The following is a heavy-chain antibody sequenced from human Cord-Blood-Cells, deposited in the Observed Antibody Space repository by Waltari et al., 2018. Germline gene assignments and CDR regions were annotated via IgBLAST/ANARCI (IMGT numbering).Heavy chain of an antibody. Sequence: QLQLQESGPGLVKPSETLSLTCTVSGGSISSSSYSWGWIRQPPGKGLEWIGSIYYSGSTYYNPSLKSRVTISVDTSKNQFSLKLSSVTAADTAVYYCARLIVVVTAILDYWGQGTLVTVSS. CDR2: IYYSGST. D-gene: IGHD2-21*02. V-gene: IGHV4-39*01. J-gene: IGHJ4*02. CDR3: ARLIVVVTAILDY. CDR1: GGSISSSSYS.